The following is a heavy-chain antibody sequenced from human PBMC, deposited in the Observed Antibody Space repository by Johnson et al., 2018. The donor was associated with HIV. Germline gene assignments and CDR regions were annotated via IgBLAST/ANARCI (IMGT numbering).Heavy chain of an antibody. D-gene: IGHD2-2*01. J-gene: IGHJ3*02. Sequence: VQLVESGGGLVQPGGSLRLSCAASGFTFNSYGMHWVRQAPGKGLVWVSRVHGGGGGTTYADSVKGRFTISRDNSKNTLYLQMSSLRAEDTAVYYCARERRGYGSRGDAFDIWGQGTMVTVSS. CDR1: GFTFNSYG. CDR3: ARERRGYGSRGDAFDI. V-gene: IGHV3-74*01. CDR2: VHGGGGGT.